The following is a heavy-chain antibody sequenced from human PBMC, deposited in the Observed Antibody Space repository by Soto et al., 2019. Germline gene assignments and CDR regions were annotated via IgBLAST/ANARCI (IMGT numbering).Heavy chain of an antibody. Sequence: ASVKVSCKASGYTFTSYGISWVRQAPGQGLEWMGWISAYNGNTNYAQKLQGRVTMTTDTSTSTAYMELRSLRPDDTAVYYCARDRGRVVVTAIPGAWFDPWGQGTLVTVSS. CDR2: ISAYNGNT. J-gene: IGHJ5*02. CDR1: GYTFTSYG. V-gene: IGHV1-18*04. D-gene: IGHD2-21*02. CDR3: ARDRGRVVVTAIPGAWFDP.